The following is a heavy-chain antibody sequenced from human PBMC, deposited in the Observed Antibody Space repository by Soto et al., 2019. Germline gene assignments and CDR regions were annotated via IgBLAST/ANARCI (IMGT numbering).Heavy chain of an antibody. J-gene: IGHJ4*02. Sequence: QGQLVQSGAEEKKPGASVKVSCKASGYSFTSYAMHWVRQAPGQRLEWMGWINAGNGNTKYSQKFQGRVTITRDTSASTAYMELSSLRSEDTAMYYCARAVAVPASCDYWGQGTLVTVSS. CDR3: ARAVAVPASCDY. CDR2: INAGNGNT. D-gene: IGHD6-19*01. CDR1: GYSFTSYA. V-gene: IGHV1-3*05.